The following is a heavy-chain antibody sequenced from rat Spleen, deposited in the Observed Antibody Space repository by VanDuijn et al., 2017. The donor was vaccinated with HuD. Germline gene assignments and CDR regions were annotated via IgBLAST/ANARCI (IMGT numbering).Heavy chain of an antibody. V-gene: IGHV5S23*01. J-gene: IGHJ3*01. D-gene: IGHD1-6*01. CDR2: ISTGGTGT. CDR3: ARGGYTTDYFYVGWFAY. CDR1: GFTFSDYY. Sequence: EVQLVESGGGLVQPGRSLKLSCSASGFTFSDYYMAWVRQAQTKGLEWVASISTGGTGTYYRDSVKGRFTISRDNAKNTQYLQMDSLRSEDTATYYCARGGYTTDYFYVGWFAYWGQGTLVTVSS.